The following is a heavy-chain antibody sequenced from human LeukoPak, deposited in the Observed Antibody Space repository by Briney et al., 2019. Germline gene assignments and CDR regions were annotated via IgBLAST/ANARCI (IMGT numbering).Heavy chain of an antibody. D-gene: IGHD5-18*01. V-gene: IGHV4-39*01. CDR3: ARLGDSYATDY. J-gene: IGHJ4*02. CDR2: IYYSGST. CDR1: GGSISSSNYN. Sequence: KASETLSLTCTVSGGSISSSNYNWGWIRQPPGKGLEWVGSIYYSGSTYYNPSLKSRVTISVDTSKDQFSLKLSSVTAADTAVYYCARLGDSYATDYWGQGTLVTVPS.